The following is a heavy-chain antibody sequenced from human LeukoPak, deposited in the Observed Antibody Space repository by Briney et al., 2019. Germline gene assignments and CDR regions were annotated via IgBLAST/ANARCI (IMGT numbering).Heavy chain of an antibody. V-gene: IGHV4-31*03. Sequence: SETLSLTCTVSGGSISSGGYYWSWIRQHPGKGLEWIGYIYYSGSTYYNPSLKSRVTISVDMSKNQFSLKLSSVTAADTAVYYCARGPRIAAVGWFDPWGQGTLVTVSS. CDR2: IYYSGST. CDR3: ARGPRIAAVGWFDP. J-gene: IGHJ5*02. CDR1: GGSISSGGYY. D-gene: IGHD6-25*01.